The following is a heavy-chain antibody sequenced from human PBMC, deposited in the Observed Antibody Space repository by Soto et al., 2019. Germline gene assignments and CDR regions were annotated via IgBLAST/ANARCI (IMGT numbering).Heavy chain of an antibody. CDR1: GGTFSSYA. CDR2: IIPIFGTA. V-gene: IGHV1-69*01. D-gene: IGHD3-9*01. CDR3: ARDLAGYYGDYYGMDV. J-gene: IGHJ6*02. Sequence: QVQLVQSGAEVKKPGSSVKVSCKASGGTFSSYAISWVRQAPGQGLEWMGGIIPIFGTANYAQKFQGRVTITADESTSTAYMELSSLRSEDSAVYYCARDLAGYYGDYYGMDVWGQGTTVTVSS.